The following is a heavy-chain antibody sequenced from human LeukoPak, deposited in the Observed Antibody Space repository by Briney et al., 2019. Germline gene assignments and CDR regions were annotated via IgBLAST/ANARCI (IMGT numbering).Heavy chain of an antibody. Sequence: GASVKVSCKASGYTFTGYYMHWVRQAPGQGREWMGRINPNSGGTNYAQKFQGRVTMTRDTSISTAYMELSRLRSDDTAVYYCARDHPVGATRIEIDYWGQGTLVTVSS. D-gene: IGHD1-26*01. CDR2: INPNSGGT. V-gene: IGHV1-2*06. CDR1: GYTFTGYY. J-gene: IGHJ4*02. CDR3: ARDHPVGATRIEIDY.